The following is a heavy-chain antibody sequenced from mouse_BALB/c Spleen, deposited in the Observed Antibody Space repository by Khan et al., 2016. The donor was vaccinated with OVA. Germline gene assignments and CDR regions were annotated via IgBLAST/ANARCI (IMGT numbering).Heavy chain of an antibody. V-gene: IGHV14-3*02. J-gene: IGHJ4*01. CDR3: ASSLLLYAMDY. Sequence: VQLQQPGAELMKPGASVKLSCTVSGFNINDTYMHWVKQRPEQGLEWIGRIDPANGNTKYDPKFPGKATMTADTSSNTAYLQLSSLTSEDTAGHYCASSLLLYAMDYLGQGTSVTVSS. CDR2: IDPANGNT. CDR1: GFNINDTY. D-gene: IGHD1-2*01.